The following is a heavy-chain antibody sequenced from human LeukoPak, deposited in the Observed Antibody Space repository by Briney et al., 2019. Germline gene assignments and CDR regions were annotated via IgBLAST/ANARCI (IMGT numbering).Heavy chain of an antibody. CDR2: FDPEDGET. CDR3: ATVTITFGGVIVNNWFDP. Sequence: ASVKVSCKVSGYTLTELSIHWVRQVPGKGLEWMGGFDPEDGETIYAQKFQGRVTMTEDTSTDTAYMELSSLRSEDTAVYYCATVTITFGGVIVNNWFDPWGQGTLVTVSS. J-gene: IGHJ5*02. CDR1: GYTLTELS. D-gene: IGHD3-16*02. V-gene: IGHV1-24*01.